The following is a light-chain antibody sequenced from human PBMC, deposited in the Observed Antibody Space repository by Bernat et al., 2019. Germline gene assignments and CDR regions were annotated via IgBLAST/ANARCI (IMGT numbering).Light chain of an antibody. J-gene: IGLJ2*01. CDR3: CSYAGSYTWV. Sequence: QSALTQPRSVSGSPGQSVTISCTGTSSDVGGYNFVSWYQEHPGKAPKLLISDVSKRHSGVPDRFSGSKSGNTASLIISVLQAEDEADYYCCSYAGSYTWVFGEGTKLTVL. V-gene: IGLV2-11*01. CDR1: SSDVGGYNF. CDR2: DVS.